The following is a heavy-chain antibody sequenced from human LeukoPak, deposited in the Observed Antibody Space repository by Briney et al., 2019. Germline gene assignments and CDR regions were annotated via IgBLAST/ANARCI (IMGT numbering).Heavy chain of an antibody. CDR3: GKYLQTTVGANDY. J-gene: IGHJ4*02. CDR1: GFIFSNYP. D-gene: IGHD1-26*01. Sequence: GGYLRLSCAASGFIFSNYPMNWVRQAPGKGLEWDSVISGSGGATFYGDSVQGRFTIPRDNSRDTLYLQMNSLTAEDTAVYYCGKYLQTTVGANDYWGQGTLVTVSS. V-gene: IGHV3-23*01. CDR2: ISGSGGAT.